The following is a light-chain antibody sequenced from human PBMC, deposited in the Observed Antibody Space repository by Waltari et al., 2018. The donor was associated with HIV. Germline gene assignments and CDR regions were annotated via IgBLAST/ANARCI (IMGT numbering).Light chain of an antibody. CDR1: SSTIGTYNL. J-gene: IGLJ3*02. V-gene: IGLV2-23*02. Sequence: QTALTQPASVSGSPGQSITLSCTGTSSTIGTYNLVLWHQPHPGKAPKTLIYEVSQRPSGVSNRVSGSKSGNTASLTISGLQAEDEADYYCCSYAGSSTLVFGGGTKVTVL. CDR3: CSYAGSSTLV. CDR2: EVS.